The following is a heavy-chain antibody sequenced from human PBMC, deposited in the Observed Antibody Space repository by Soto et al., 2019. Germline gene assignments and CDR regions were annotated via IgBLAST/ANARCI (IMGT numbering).Heavy chain of an antibody. D-gene: IGHD3-9*01. CDR3: ARASQCKSYFDCFAWLDY. CDR2: IYRSGET. CDR1: SDSISGLY. V-gene: IGHV4-4*07. Sequence: QVQLQASGPGLVRPSETLSLTGTVSSDSISGLYWTWIRQPAGKGLEWIGRIYRSGETNYNPSLTGRVIMSLDTSKNQFSLKLTSVTAADTAVYYCARASQCKSYFDCFAWLDYWGQGTLVTVSS. J-gene: IGHJ4*02.